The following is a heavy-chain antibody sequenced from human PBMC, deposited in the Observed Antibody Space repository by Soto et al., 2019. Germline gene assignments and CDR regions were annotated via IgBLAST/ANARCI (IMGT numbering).Heavy chain of an antibody. CDR1: GYTFTSYY. D-gene: IGHD5-12*01. J-gene: IGHJ1*01. V-gene: IGHV1-46*01. CDR2: INPSGGST. CDR3: ARENKVEMATITALAEYFQH. Sequence: AASVKVSCKASGYTFTSYYMHWVRQAPGQGLEWMGIINPSGGSTSYAQKFQGRVTMTRDTSTSTVYMELSSLRSEDTAVYYCARENKVEMATITALAEYFQHWGQGTLVTVSS.